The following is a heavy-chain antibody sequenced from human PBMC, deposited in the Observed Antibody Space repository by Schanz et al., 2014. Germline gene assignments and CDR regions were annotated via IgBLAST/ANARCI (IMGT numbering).Heavy chain of an antibody. CDR1: GFTFSDYY. J-gene: IGHJ6*02. D-gene: IGHD2-8*01. CDR2: ISNSGTYT. CDR3: ASVIMVAGNHRDGRDV. V-gene: IGHV3-11*05. Sequence: QVQLVESGGGLVKPGGSLRLSCAASGFTFSDYYMTWMRQAPGKGLEWISYISNSGTYTKYADSVKGRFVISRDNARSSLYLQKSSLRDADTAVYYCASVIMVAGNHRDGRDVWGHGTTVIVAS.